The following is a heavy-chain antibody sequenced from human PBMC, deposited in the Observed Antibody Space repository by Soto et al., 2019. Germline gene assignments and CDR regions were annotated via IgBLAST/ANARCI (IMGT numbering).Heavy chain of an antibody. D-gene: IGHD2-15*01. CDR3: ARGGWSMDV. CDR1: GASISSLY. Sequence: QVQLQESGPGLVKPSETLSLTCTISGASISSLYWSWVRQPPGKGLEWIGYIHYSGSTNYNPSLKSRVTILVDTSKNQFSLRLSSVTAEDTAVYYCARGGWSMDVWGQGTTVTVSS. J-gene: IGHJ6*02. V-gene: IGHV4-59*11. CDR2: IHYSGST.